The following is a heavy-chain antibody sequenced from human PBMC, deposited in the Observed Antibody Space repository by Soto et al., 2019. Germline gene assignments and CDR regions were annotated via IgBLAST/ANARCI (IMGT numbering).Heavy chain of an antibody. CDR1: GFTFSGAW. Sequence: EVQLVESGGGLVQPGESLRLTCAASGFTFSGAWMSWVRQAPGKGLEWVANINKDGSDRFYVDSVKGRFTISRDNAKNPRYFQMNSRGADDTAVYYWARGGGNFDHWGQGTLVTVSS. CDR3: ARGGGNFDH. CDR2: INKDGSDR. J-gene: IGHJ4*02. V-gene: IGHV3-7*04. D-gene: IGHD3-16*01.